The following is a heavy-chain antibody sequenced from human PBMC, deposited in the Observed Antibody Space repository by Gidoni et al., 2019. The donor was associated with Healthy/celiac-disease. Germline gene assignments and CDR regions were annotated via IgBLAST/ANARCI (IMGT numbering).Heavy chain of an antibody. J-gene: IGHJ6*02. CDR3: AREYDFWSGYYNYYYGMDV. D-gene: IGHD3-3*01. CDR2: ISSSSSTI. CDR1: GFPFSSYS. Sequence: VQLVESGGGLVQPGGSLRLSCAASGFPFSSYSMNWVRQAPGKGLERVSYISSSSSTIYYADSVKGRFTISRDNAKNSLYLQMNSLRDEDTAVYYCAREYDFWSGYYNYYYGMDVWGQGTTVTVSS. V-gene: IGHV3-48*02.